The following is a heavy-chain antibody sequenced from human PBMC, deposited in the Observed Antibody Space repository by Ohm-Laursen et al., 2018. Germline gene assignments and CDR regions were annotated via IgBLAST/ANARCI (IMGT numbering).Heavy chain of an antibody. CDR2: ISWNSGSI. V-gene: IGHV3-9*01. CDR1: GFTFDDYA. J-gene: IGHJ4*02. Sequence: SLRLSCAASGFTFDDYAMHWVRQAPGKGLEWVSGISWNSGSIGYADSVKGRFTISRDNAKNSLYLQMNSLRAEDTALYYCARASEGFDYWGQGTLVTVSS. CDR3: ARASEGFDY.